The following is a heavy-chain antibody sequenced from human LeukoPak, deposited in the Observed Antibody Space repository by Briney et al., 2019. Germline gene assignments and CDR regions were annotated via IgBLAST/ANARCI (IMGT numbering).Heavy chain of an antibody. V-gene: IGHV4-39*07. CDR1: GGSISSGSYY. J-gene: IGHJ5*02. CDR3: ARDRPIAAAGANWFDP. Sequence: SETLSLTCTVSGGSISSGSYYWSWIRQPAGKGLEWIGSIYYSGSTYYNPSLKSRVTISVDTSKNQFSLKLSSVTAADTAVYYCARDRPIAAAGANWFDPWGQGTLVTVSS. CDR2: IYYSGST. D-gene: IGHD6-13*01.